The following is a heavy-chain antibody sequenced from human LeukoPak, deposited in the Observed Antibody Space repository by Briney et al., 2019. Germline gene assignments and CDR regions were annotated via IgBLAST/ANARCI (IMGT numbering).Heavy chain of an antibody. Sequence: PSETLSLTCTVSGGSISSGDYYWSWIRQPPGKGLEWVGYIYYSGSTYYNPSLKSRVTISVDTSKNQFSLKLSSVTAADTAVYYCARDLLNEGNHLDYWGQGTLVTVSS. D-gene: IGHD4-23*01. J-gene: IGHJ4*02. CDR1: GGSISSGDYY. V-gene: IGHV4-30-4*01. CDR2: IYYSGST. CDR3: ARDLLNEGNHLDY.